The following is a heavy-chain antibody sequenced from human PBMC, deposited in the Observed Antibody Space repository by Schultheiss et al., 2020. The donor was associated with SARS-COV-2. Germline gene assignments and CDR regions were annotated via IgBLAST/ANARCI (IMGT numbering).Heavy chain of an antibody. CDR3: AKLLGEVKYYFDY. V-gene: IGHV3-21*04. Sequence: GSLRLSCAASGFTFSSYSMNWVRQAPGKGLEWVSSISSSSSYIYYADSVKGRFTISRDNSKNTLYLQMNSLRAEDTAVYYCAKLLGEVKYYFDYWGQGTLVTVSS. D-gene: IGHD3-10*01. J-gene: IGHJ4*02. CDR2: ISSSSSYI. CDR1: GFTFSSYS.